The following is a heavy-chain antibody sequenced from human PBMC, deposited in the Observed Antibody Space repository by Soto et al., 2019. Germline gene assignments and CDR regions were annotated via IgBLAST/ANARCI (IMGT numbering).Heavy chain of an antibody. CDR2: IYYRGST. CDR1: GGSISSHY. Sequence: SETLSLTCTVSGGSISSHYWIWVRQAPGKGLEWIGHIYYRGSTTYNPSLRSRSTISVDTSNNQSSLKLNSVTTADTAVYYCARDGREASGMDVWGQGTKVTVSS. J-gene: IGHJ6*02. D-gene: IGHD1-26*01. V-gene: IGHV4-59*11. CDR3: ARDGREASGMDV.